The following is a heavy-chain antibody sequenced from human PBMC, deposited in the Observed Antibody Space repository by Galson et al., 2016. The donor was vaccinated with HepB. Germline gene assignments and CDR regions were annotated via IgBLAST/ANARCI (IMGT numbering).Heavy chain of an antibody. V-gene: IGHV5-51*01. CDR2: IFPDDSDI. D-gene: IGHD6-19*01. CDR1: GYRFSNHW. J-gene: IGHJ4*02. Sequence: QSGAEVKKPGESLKISCKGSGYRFSNHWIGWERQMPGKGLAWMGSIFPDDSDIRYSPSFEGQVTISTDKSISTAYLQWSSLKASDTAIYYCASPIRLNSGSSFHPYWGQGTLVTVSS. CDR3: ASPIRLNSGSSFHPY.